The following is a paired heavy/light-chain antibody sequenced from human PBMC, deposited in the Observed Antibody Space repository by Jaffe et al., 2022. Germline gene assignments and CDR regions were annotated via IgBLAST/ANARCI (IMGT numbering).Heavy chain of an antibody. CDR2: INAGNGET. CDR1: GYTFTSYV. V-gene: IGHV1-3*01. D-gene: IGHD2-2*01. J-gene: IGHJ4*02. CDR3: GRDSLSQPGAWFDY. Sequence: QVQLVQSGAEVKKPGASVKVSCKASGYTFTSYVIHWVRQAPGQRLEWMGWINAGNGETKYLQNFQGRVTITRDTSATTVYMELSSLRSEDTAVYYCGRDSLSQPGAWFDYWGQGTLVTVSS.
Light chain of an antibody. CDR1: QSISSY. J-gene: IGKJ2*01. V-gene: IGKV3-20*01. CDR2: GAS. CDR3: QHSGSSPYT. Sequence: EIVLTQSPGTLSLSPGEGATLSCRASQSISSYLAWYQQKPGQAPRLLIYGASSRATGIPDRFSGSGSGTDFTLTISRLEPEDFAVYYCQHSGSSPYTFGQGTKLEIK.